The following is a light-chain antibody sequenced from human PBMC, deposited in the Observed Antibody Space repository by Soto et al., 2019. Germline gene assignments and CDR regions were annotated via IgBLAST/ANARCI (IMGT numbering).Light chain of an antibody. CDR2: GAS. V-gene: IGKV3-15*01. J-gene: IGKJ2*01. Sequence: EIVMTQSPGTLSVSPGERATLSCRASQSVSSSLAWYQQRPGQAPRLLIYGASTRATGVPARFSGSGSGTEFTLTITSLQSEDFAVYYCQQYNNWRPYTFGQGTKLQIK. CDR3: QQYNNWRPYT. CDR1: QSVSSS.